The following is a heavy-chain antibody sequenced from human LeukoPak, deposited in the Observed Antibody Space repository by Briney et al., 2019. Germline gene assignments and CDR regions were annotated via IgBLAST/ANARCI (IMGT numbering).Heavy chain of an antibody. V-gene: IGHV3-21*06. J-gene: IGHJ6*02. CDR2: ISETSSHT. Sequence: GGSLRLSCAASTFIFGGYSMNWVRQAPGKGLEWVSYISETSSHTYYAASVKGRFTISRDNAKNSLYLQMNSLRAEDTGIYYCARDRAPRARIGGMDVWGQGTTVIVSS. CDR1: TFIFGGYS. D-gene: IGHD3-16*01. CDR3: ARDRAPRARIGGMDV.